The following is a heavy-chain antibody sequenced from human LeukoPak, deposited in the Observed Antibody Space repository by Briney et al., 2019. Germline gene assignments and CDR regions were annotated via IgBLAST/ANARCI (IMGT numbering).Heavy chain of an antibody. J-gene: IGHJ4*02. D-gene: IGHD3-22*01. V-gene: IGHV3-21*01. CDR2: ISVRSNYI. Sequence: GRSPRLSCAASGYPFSSYSINWVRQAPGKGQEWVSAISVRSNYIYYADSVRGRFSISRDDARDSLYLQMNSLRAEETAVYYCVRLRRNSDTSGFYYYYDYWGQGTLVTVSS. CDR1: GYPFSSYS. CDR3: VRLRRNSDTSGFYYYYDY.